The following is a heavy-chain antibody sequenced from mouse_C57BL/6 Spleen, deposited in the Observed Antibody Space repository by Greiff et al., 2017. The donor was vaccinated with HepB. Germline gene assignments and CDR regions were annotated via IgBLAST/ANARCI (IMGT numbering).Heavy chain of an antibody. CDR1: GYTFTSYD. D-gene: IGHD2-4*01. V-gene: IGHV1-85*01. CDR3: ARKTYYDYDGDWYFDV. Sequence: QVHVKQSGPELVKPGASVKLSCKASGYTFTSYDINWVKQRPGQGLEWIGWIYPRDGSTKYNEKFKGKATLTVDTSSSTAYMELHSLTSEDSAVYFCARKTYYDYDGDWYFDVWGTGTTVTVSS. CDR2: IYPRDGST. J-gene: IGHJ1*03.